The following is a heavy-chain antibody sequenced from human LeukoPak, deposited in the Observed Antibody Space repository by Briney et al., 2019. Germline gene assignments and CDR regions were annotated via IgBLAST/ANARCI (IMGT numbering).Heavy chain of an antibody. J-gene: IGHJ6*03. Sequence: SQTLSLTCTVSGGSISSGSYYWSWIRQPAGKGLEWIGRIYTSGSTNYNPSLKSRVTISVDTSKNQFSLKLSSVTAADTAVYYCARQEAHYYYYMDVWGKGTTVTVSS. CDR2: IYTSGST. D-gene: IGHD6-6*01. CDR1: GGSISSGSYY. V-gene: IGHV4-61*02. CDR3: ARQEAHYYYYMDV.